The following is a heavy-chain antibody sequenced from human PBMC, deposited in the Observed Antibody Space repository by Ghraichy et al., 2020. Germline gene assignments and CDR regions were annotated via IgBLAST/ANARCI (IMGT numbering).Heavy chain of an antibody. CDR1: GFTFSSYG. CDR3: AKDFYSSGWYVDY. J-gene: IGHJ4*01. D-gene: IGHD6-19*01. V-gene: IGHV3-30*18. Sequence: GGSLRLSCAASGFTFSSYGMHWVRQAPGKGLEWVAVISYDGSNKYYADSVKGRFTISRDNSKNTLYLQMNSLRAEDTAVYYCAKDFYSSGWYVDYWGHGTLVTVSS. CDR2: ISYDGSNK.